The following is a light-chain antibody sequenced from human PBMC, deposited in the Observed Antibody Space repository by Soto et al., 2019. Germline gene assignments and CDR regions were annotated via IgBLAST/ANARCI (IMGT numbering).Light chain of an antibody. J-gene: IGLJ1*01. Sequence: SYELTQPPSVSVAPGQTARITCGGNNMGSKSVHWYQQKPGQAPVLGVYDDSDRPSGIPERFSGSNSGNTATLTISRVEAGDEADYYCQVWDSSSEPYVFGTGTKLTVL. V-gene: IGLV3-21*02. CDR1: NMGSKS. CDR3: QVWDSSSEPYV. CDR2: DDS.